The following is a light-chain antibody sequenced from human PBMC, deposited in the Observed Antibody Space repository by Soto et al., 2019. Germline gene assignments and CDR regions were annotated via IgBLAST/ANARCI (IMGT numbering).Light chain of an antibody. CDR1: QGISSY. CDR2: AAS. J-gene: IGKJ2*01. Sequence: IPLTQSPSSLSASVGDRVTITCRASQGISSYLAWYQQKPGKAPKLLIYAASTLQSGVPSRFSGSGSGTDFTLTISSLQTEDFATYYCQQLNSYPPYTFGQGTKLEIK. CDR3: QQLNSYPPYT. V-gene: IGKV1-9*01.